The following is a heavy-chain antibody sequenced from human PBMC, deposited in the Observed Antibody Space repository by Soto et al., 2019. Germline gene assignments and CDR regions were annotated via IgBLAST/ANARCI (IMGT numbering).Heavy chain of an antibody. D-gene: IGHD3-22*01. CDR3: ARGWGYDSTDYYYAY. CDR2: IIPIFGTA. CDR1: GGTFSRHA. V-gene: IGHV1-69*01. Sequence: QVQLVQSGAEVRKPGSSVKVSCKASGGTFSRHAISWVRQAPGQGLEWMGGIIPIFGTANHAQKLQGRVTINADESTSTVYMELSSQRSEDTAIYYCARGWGYDSTDYYYAYWGQGTLVIVSS. J-gene: IGHJ4*02.